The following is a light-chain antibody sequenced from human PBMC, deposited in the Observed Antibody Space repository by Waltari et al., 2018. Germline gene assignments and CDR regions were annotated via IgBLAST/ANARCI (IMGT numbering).Light chain of an antibody. CDR1: SSDVGDYNY. Sequence: QTALTQPASVSGSPGQSITISCAGTSSDVGDYNYVSWYQQYPGEAPKLIIYDVSHRPSGVSNRFSGSKSGKTASLTISGLQAEDEADYYCSSYISDDTLDVFGTGTKVTVL. J-gene: IGLJ1*01. CDR3: SSYISDDTLDV. V-gene: IGLV2-14*03. CDR2: DVS.